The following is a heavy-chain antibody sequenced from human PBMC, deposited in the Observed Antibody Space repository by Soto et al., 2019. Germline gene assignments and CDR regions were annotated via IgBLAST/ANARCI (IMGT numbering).Heavy chain of an antibody. D-gene: IGHD1-26*01. CDR3: AREDILGARSFDY. V-gene: IGHV3-48*02. Sequence: GGSLRLSCAASGFTFSGYSMNWVRQAPGKGLEWISYISSLSSPRYYAESVEGRFIISRDNAKNSLYLQMNSLRDEDTAVYFCAREDILGARSFDYWGQGALVTVSS. CDR1: GFTFSGYS. J-gene: IGHJ4*02. CDR2: ISSLSSPR.